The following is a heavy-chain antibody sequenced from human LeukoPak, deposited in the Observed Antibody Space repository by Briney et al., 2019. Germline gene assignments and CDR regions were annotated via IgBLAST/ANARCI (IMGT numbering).Heavy chain of an antibody. CDR3: AKGLDLYSSGCDAFDI. D-gene: IGHD6-19*01. J-gene: IGHJ3*02. CDR1: GLTFSSYG. CDR2: IRASGGST. V-gene: IGHV3-23*01. Sequence: GGTRRLSWAASGLTFSSYGMSWVRQAPGKGLEWVSAIRASGGSTYYADSVKGRFTISRDNSKNTLYLQMNSLRAEDTAVYYCAKGLDLYSSGCDAFDIWGQRTMVTVSS.